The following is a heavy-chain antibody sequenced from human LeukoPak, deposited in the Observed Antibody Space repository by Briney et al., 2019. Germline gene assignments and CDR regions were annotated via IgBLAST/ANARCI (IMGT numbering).Heavy chain of an antibody. V-gene: IGHV4-4*02. CDR3: ARLQRITMNAFDI. D-gene: IGHD3-22*01. J-gene: IGHJ3*02. CDR1: VGNISSRKC. Sequence: SGTVCLTCAVSVGNISSRKCRSWVRQPPGKVLEWIGEIYHSGSTNYNPSLKSRVTISVDKSKNQFSLKLSSVTAADTAVYYCARLQRITMNAFDIWGQGTMVTVSS. CDR2: IYHSGST.